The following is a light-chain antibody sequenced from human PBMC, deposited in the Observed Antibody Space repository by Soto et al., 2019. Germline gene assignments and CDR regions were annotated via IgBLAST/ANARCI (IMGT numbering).Light chain of an antibody. V-gene: IGKV1-39*01. Sequence: CMASQRISKYLNLYQQKPGKAPKLLIYGASSLQSGVPSRFTASGSGTEFPLTSSTPQPNEFAAYYSPHPNSYSDPFSQGTKVDIK. CDR3: PHPNSYSDP. CDR2: GAS. CDR1: QRISKY. J-gene: IGKJ1*01.